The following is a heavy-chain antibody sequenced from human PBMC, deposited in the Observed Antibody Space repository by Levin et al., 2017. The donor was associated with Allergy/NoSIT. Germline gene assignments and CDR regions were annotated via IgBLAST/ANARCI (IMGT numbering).Heavy chain of an antibody. Sequence: GESLKISCAASGFTFSSYSMNWVRQAPGKGLEWVSYISSSSSTIYYADSVKGRFTISRDNAKNSLYLQMNSLRDEDTAVYYCARRAGDYGGPFDYWGQGTLVTVSS. CDR3: ARRAGDYGGPFDY. V-gene: IGHV3-48*02. J-gene: IGHJ4*02. CDR2: ISSSSSTI. D-gene: IGHD4-23*01. CDR1: GFTFSSYS.